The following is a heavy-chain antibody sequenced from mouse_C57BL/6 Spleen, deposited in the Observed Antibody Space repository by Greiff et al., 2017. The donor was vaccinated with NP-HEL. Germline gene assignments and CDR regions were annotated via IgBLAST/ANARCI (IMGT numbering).Heavy chain of an antibody. J-gene: IGHJ3*01. CDR3: ARCDYGSSYTWFAY. V-gene: IGHV1-4*01. D-gene: IGHD1-1*01. CDR2: INPSSGYT. CDR1: GYTFTSYT. Sequence: QVQLQQSGAELARPGASVKMSCKASGYTFTSYTMHWVKQRPGQGLEWIGYINPSSGYTKYNQKFKDKATLTADKSSSTAYMQLSSLTSEDSAVYYCARCDYGSSYTWFAYWGQGTLVTVSA.